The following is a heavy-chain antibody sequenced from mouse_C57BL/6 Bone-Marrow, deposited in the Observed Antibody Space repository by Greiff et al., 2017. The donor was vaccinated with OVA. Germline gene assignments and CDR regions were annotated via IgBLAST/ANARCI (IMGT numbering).Heavy chain of an antibody. CDR3: ARWAGWDRDY. J-gene: IGHJ2*01. Sequence: QVQLKQSGPELVKPGASVKISCKASGYAFSSSWMNWVKQRPGKGLEWIGRIYPGDGDTNYNGKFKGKATLTADKSSSTAYMQLSSLTSEDSAVYFCARWAGWDRDYWGQGTTLTVAS. D-gene: IGHD4-1*01. CDR2: IYPGDGDT. CDR1: GYAFSSSW. V-gene: IGHV1-82*01.